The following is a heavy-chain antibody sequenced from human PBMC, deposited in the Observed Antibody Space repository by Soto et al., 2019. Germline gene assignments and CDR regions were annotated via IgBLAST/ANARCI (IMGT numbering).Heavy chain of an antibody. CDR1: GYTFNSYG. V-gene: IGHV1-18*04. CDR2: ISAYNGNT. CDR3: ARDHCSSTSCYTAVDY. Sequence: ASVKVSCKASGYTFNSYGISWVRQAPGLGLEWMGWISAYNGNTNYAQKLQGRVTMTIDTSTSTAYMELRSLRSDDTAVYYCARDHCSSTSCYTAVDYWGQGTLVTVSS. J-gene: IGHJ4*02. D-gene: IGHD2-2*02.